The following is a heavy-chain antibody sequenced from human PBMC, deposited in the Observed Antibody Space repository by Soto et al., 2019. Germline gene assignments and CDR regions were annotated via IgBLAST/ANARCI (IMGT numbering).Heavy chain of an antibody. CDR2: ISYDGSNK. J-gene: IGHJ6*02. V-gene: IGHV3-30-3*01. CDR3: ASLQFGELYPRPYYYYYGMDV. CDR1: GFTFSSYA. D-gene: IGHD3-10*01. Sequence: GGSLRLSCAASGFTFSSYAMHWVRQAPGKGLEWVAVISYDGSNKYYADSVKGRFTISRDNSKNTLYLQMNSLRAEDTAVYYCASLQFGELYPRPYYYYYGMDVWGQGTTVTVSS.